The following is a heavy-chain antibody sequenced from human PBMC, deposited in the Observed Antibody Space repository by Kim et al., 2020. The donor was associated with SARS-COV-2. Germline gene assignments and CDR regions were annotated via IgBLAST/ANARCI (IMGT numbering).Heavy chain of an antibody. J-gene: IGHJ4*02. CDR3: ARPAYASSSFGY. CDR1: GFTFSSYW. Sequence: GGSLRLSCAASGFTFSSYWMHWVRQAPGKGLVWVSRINSDESNTRYADSVKGRFTISRDNAKNTLYLQMNSQRAEDTADYYCARPAYASSSFGYWGQGTLVTVSS. CDR2: INSDESNT. V-gene: IGHV3-74*01. D-gene: IGHD6-6*01.